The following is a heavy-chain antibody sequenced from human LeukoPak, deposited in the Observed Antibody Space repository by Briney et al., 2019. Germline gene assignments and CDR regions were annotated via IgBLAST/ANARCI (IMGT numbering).Heavy chain of an antibody. Sequence: PGGSLRLSCAASGFTFSSYSMTWVRQAPGKGLEWVSYISSSSSTIYYADSVKGRFTISRDNAKNSLYLQMNSLRAEDTAVYYCARDLLHYYGSGSYYSAFDIWGQGTMVTVSS. CDR1: GFTFSSYS. CDR3: ARDLLHYYGSGSYYSAFDI. J-gene: IGHJ3*02. V-gene: IGHV3-48*04. CDR2: ISSSSSTI. D-gene: IGHD3-10*01.